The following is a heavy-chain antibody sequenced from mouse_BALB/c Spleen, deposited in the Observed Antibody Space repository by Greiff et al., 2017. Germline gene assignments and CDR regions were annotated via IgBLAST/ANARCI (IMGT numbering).Heavy chain of an antibody. J-gene: IGHJ3*01. Sequence: VKLQESGPGLVQPSQSLSITCTVSGFSLTSYGVHWVRQSPGKGLEWLGVIWSGGSTDYNAAFISRLSISKDNSKSQVFFKMNSLQANDTAIYYCARNGNYEGFAYWGQGTLVTVSA. V-gene: IGHV2-2*02. CDR3: ARNGNYEGFAY. D-gene: IGHD2-1*01. CDR2: IWSGGST. CDR1: GFSLTSYG.